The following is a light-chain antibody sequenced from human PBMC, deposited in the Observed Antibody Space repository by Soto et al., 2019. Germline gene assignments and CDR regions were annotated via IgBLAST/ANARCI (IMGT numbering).Light chain of an antibody. J-gene: IGKJ1*01. CDR3: QQRSSGPRT. V-gene: IGKV3-11*01. CDR2: DIF. Sequence: EIVLTQSPATLSLSPGERATLSCRTSQTVSHYLAWYQQKPGQAPSLLIYDIFHRAAGVPARFSGSGSGTDFTLTISTLEPEGFAVYYCQQRSSGPRTFGQGTKVYIK. CDR1: QTVSHY.